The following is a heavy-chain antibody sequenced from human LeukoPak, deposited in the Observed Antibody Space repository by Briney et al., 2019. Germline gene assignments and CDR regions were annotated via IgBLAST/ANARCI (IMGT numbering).Heavy chain of an antibody. J-gene: IGHJ4*02. D-gene: IGHD6-13*01. CDR3: ARDGGSSWYFDY. Sequence: PGGSLTLSCAASGFTFSDYYMSWIRQAPGKGLEGVSYISSSGNTKYHADSVKSRFTIFRDNAKNSLYLQMSSLRAEDTAVYYCARDGGSSWYFDYWGQGTLVTVSS. V-gene: IGHV3-11*04. CDR1: GFTFSDYY. CDR2: ISSSGNTK.